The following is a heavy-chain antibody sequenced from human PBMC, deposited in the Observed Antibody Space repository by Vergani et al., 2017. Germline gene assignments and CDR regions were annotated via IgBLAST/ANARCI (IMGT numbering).Heavy chain of an antibody. CDR1: GYTFTSYD. CDR3: AKSSVNYDFWSGYQNWFDP. V-gene: IGHV1-8*01. Sequence: QVQLVQSGAEVKKPGASVKVSCKASGYTFTSYDINWVRQATGQGLEWMGWMNPNSGNTGYAQKFQGRVTMTRNTSISTAYMELSSLRSEDTAVYYCAKSSVNYDFWSGYQNWFDPWGQGTLVTVSS. CDR2: MNPNSGNT. D-gene: IGHD3-3*01. J-gene: IGHJ5*02.